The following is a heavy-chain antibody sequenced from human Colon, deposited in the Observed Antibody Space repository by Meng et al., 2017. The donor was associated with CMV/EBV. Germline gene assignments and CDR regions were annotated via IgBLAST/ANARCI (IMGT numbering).Heavy chain of an antibody. CDR2: ISSDGRTI. CDR1: GFTFSTYE. V-gene: IGHV3-48*03. J-gene: IGHJ4*02. D-gene: IGHD5-18*01. CDR3: ARSGYNYGSGFDY. Sequence: GGSLRLSCVGSGFTFSTYEFNWVRQAPGKGLEWVSYISSDGRTIYCADSVKGRFTTSRDNARDSLYLQMNSLRAEDTAVYYCARSGYNYGSGFDYWGQGTLVTVSS.